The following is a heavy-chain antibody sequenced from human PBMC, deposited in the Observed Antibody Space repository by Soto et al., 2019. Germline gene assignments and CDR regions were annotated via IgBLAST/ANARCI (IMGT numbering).Heavy chain of an antibody. V-gene: IGHV4-30-4*01. CDR3: ARGPSGDKVDY. J-gene: IGHJ4*02. CDR2: IYHGGST. CDR1: GDSISSGDSC. D-gene: IGHD7-27*01. Sequence: QVQLQESGPGLVRPSQTLSLTCTVSGDSISSGDSCWSWIRQPPDKGLEWIGHIYHGGSTYNNPSLKGRGTISVDTSKTKLSLKLSSVSAADTAVYYWARGPSGDKVDYWGQGTLVTVSS.